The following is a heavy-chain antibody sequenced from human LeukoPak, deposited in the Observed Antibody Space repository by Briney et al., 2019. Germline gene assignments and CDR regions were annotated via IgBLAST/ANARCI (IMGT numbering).Heavy chain of an antibody. CDR1: GGSISSYY. D-gene: IGHD3-22*01. J-gene: IGHJ4*02. CDR3: ARDPNDGSGYFYYFDY. V-gene: IGHV4-59*01. Sequence: PSETLSLTCTVSGGSISSYYWGWIRQPPGKGLEWIGYIYYSGSTNYNPSLKSRVTISVDTSKNQFSLKLSSVTAADTAVYYCARDPNDGSGYFYYFDYWGQGTLVTVSS. CDR2: IYYSGST.